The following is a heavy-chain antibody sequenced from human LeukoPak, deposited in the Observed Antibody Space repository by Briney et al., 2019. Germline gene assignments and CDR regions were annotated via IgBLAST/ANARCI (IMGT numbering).Heavy chain of an antibody. J-gene: IGHJ4*02. CDR3: AKETGGSGSSYLSFFDY. V-gene: IGHV3-30*18. CDR2: ISHDGSAK. D-gene: IGHD3-10*01. CDR1: GFVFSNHG. Sequence: GRSLRLSCAASGFVFSNHGMHWVRQAPGKGLEWVAVISHDGSAKDYADSVKGRFTISRDNCKNTLYLQINSLRAEDTAVYFFAKETGGSGSSYLSFFDYWGQGTLVTVSS.